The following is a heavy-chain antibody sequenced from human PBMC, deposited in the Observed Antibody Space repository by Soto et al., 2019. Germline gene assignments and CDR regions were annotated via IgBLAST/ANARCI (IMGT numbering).Heavy chain of an antibody. Sequence: SETLSLTCAVYGGSFSGYYWSWIRQPPGKGLEWIGEINHSGSTNYNPSLKSRVTISVDTSKNQFSLKLSSVTAADTAVYYCERARGLGYCTNGVCYKVSYYGMDVWGKGTTVTVSS. J-gene: IGHJ6*04. CDR2: INHSGST. V-gene: IGHV4-34*01. D-gene: IGHD2-8*01. CDR3: ERARGLGYCTNGVCYKVSYYGMDV. CDR1: GGSFSGYY.